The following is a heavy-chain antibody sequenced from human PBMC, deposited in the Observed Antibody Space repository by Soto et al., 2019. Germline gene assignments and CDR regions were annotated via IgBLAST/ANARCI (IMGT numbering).Heavy chain of an antibody. Sequence: GASVKVSCKASGYNFISYYMHWVRQAPGQGLEWMGWINAGNGNTKYSQKFQGRVTITRDTSASTAYMELSSLRAEDTAVYYCVKTPGIGSGSYIDYWGQGTLVTVSS. D-gene: IGHD3-10*01. CDR2: INAGNGNT. V-gene: IGHV1-3*01. CDR1: GYNFISYY. J-gene: IGHJ4*02. CDR3: VKTPGIGSGSYIDY.